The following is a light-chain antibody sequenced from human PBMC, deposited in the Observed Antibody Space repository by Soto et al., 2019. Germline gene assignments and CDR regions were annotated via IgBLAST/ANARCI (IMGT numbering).Light chain of an antibody. J-gene: IGLJ1*01. CDR2: GVN. Sequence: SVLTQPASVSGSPGQSLTISCSGTISDFVLYNYVSWYQQHPGKAPKLMIYGVNNRPSGVSNRFSGSKSGNTASLTISGLQADDEADYYCSSYTTSSALQVFGTGTKVTVL. CDR3: SSYTTSSALQV. V-gene: IGLV2-14*01. CDR1: ISDFVLYNY.